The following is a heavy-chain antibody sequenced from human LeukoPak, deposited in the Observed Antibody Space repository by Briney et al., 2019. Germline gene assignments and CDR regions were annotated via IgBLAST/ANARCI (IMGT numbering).Heavy chain of an antibody. CDR3: ARAYGSGSYLFDY. CDR2: IYYSGST. V-gene: IGHV4-59*01. Sequence: PSETLSLTCTVSGGSISSYYWSWIRQPPGKGLEWIGYIYYSGSTNYNPSLKSRVTISVDTSKNQFSLKLSSVTAADTAVYYCARAYGSGSYLFDYWGQGTLVTASS. D-gene: IGHD3-10*01. J-gene: IGHJ4*02. CDR1: GGSISSYY.